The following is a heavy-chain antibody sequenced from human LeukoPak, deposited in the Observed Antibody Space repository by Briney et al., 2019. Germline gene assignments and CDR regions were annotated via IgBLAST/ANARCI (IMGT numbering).Heavy chain of an antibody. J-gene: IGHJ4*02. V-gene: IGHV4-34*01. CDR3: AREATVVGATII. D-gene: IGHD1-26*01. Sequence: PSETLSLTCAVYGGSFSGYYWSWIRQPPGKGLEWIGEINHSGSTNYNPSLKSRVTISVDTSKNQFSLKLSSVTAADTAVYYCAREATVVGATIIWGQGTLVTVSS. CDR1: GGSFSGYY. CDR2: INHSGST.